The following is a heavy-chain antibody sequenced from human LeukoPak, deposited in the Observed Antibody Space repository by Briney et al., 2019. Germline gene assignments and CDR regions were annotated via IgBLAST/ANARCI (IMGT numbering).Heavy chain of an antibody. CDR1: GYTFTDYY. V-gene: IGHV1-2*02. CDR2: INPHSGGT. Sequence: ASVKVSCKASGYTFTDYYVHWVRQAPGQGLEWMGWINPHSGGTDHAQKFQGRVTMTRDTSISTAYMELSRLRSDDTAVYYCARDMDSGPDFFDYWGLGTLVTLSS. D-gene: IGHD1-26*01. J-gene: IGHJ4*02. CDR3: ARDMDSGPDFFDY.